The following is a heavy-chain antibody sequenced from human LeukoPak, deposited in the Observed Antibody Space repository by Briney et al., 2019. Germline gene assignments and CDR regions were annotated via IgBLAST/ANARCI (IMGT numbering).Heavy chain of an antibody. D-gene: IGHD3-22*01. CDR3: ARRYYYDSSGYYYFDY. J-gene: IGHJ4*02. CDR2: INHSGST. V-gene: IGHV4-34*01. CDR1: GGSFSGYY. Sequence: PSETLSLTCAVHGGSFSGYYWSWIRQPPGKGLEWIGEINHSGSTNYNPSLKSRVTISVDTSKNQFSLKLGSVTAADTAVYYCARRYYYDSSGYYYFDYWGQGTLVTVSS.